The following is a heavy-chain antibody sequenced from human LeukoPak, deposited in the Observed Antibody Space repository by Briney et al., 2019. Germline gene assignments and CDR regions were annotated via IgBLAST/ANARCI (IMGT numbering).Heavy chain of an antibody. CDR1: GGTFSSYA. D-gene: IGHD3-3*01. J-gene: IGHJ5*02. CDR2: IIPILGIA. V-gene: IGHV1-69*04. Sequence: GASVKVSCKASGGTFSSYAISWVRQAPGQGLEWMGRIIPILGIANYAQKFQGRVTITAGKSTSTAYMELSSLRSEDTAVYYCARTSDYDGSNWFDPWGQGTLVTVSS. CDR3: ARTSDYDGSNWFDP.